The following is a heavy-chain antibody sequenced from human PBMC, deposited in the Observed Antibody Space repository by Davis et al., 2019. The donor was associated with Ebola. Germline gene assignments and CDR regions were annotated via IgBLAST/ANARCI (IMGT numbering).Heavy chain of an antibody. CDR1: GYTFTSYA. Sequence: ASVKVSCKASGYTFTSYAMHWVRQAPGQRLEWMGWINAGNGNTKYSQKFQGRVTITRDTSASTAYMDLSSLRSEDTAVYYCARGMVGATTPDYWGQGTLVTVSS. D-gene: IGHD1-26*01. V-gene: IGHV1-3*01. J-gene: IGHJ4*02. CDR3: ARGMVGATTPDY. CDR2: INAGNGNT.